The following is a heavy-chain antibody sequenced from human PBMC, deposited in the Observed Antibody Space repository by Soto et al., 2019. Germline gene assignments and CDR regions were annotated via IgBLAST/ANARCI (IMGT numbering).Heavy chain of an antibody. Sequence: SGPTLVNPTQTLPLTCTFSGFSLSTSGVGVGWIRQPPGKALEWLALIYWNDDKRYSPSLKSRLTITKDTSKNQVVLTMTNMDPVDTATYYCARAPRVAAISNWFDPWGQGTLVTVSS. CDR1: GFSLSTSGVG. CDR2: IYWNDDK. V-gene: IGHV2-5*01. J-gene: IGHJ5*02. CDR3: ARAPRVAAISNWFDP. D-gene: IGHD2-15*01.